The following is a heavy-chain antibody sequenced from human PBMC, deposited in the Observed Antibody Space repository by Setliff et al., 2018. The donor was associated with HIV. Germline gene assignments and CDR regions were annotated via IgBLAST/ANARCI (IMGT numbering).Heavy chain of an antibody. V-gene: IGHV1-2*02. Sequence: ASVKVSCKASGYTFTGHYMHWVRQAPGQGLEWMGWINPNNGASNYAQRFQGRVTMTRDTSISTAYMELSRLRSDDTAMYYCATSTSRFFWNGFYQGGFGSRNSHSFENWGQGTLVTVSS. CDR1: GYTFTGHY. CDR2: INPNNGAS. CDR3: ATSTSRFFWNGFYQGGFGSRNSHSFEN. D-gene: IGHD3-3*01. J-gene: IGHJ4*02.